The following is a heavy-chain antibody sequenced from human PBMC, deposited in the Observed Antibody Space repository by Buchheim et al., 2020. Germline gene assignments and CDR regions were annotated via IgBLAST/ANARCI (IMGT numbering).Heavy chain of an antibody. J-gene: IGHJ4*02. Sequence: QVQLQESGPGQVKPSQTLSLTCAVSGGSISSGGYSWSWIRQPPGKGLEWIGYIYYSGNTYSSPSLKSRVTMSVNTSKKQFSLKLTSVTAADTAVYYCARGRTPIDYWGQGTL. CDR1: GGSISSGGYS. D-gene: IGHD1-14*01. CDR2: IYYSGNT. V-gene: IGHV4-30-4*07. CDR3: ARGRTPIDY.